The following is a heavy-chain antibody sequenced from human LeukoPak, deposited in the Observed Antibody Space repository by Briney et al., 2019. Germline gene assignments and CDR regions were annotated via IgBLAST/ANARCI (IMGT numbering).Heavy chain of an antibody. CDR1: GFTFSSYA. CDR3: VRDLDSYFDY. J-gene: IGHJ4*02. CDR2: ISYDGSDK. V-gene: IGHV3-33*08. Sequence: PGGSLRLSCAASGFTFSSYAMSWVRQAPGKGLEWVAVISYDGSDKYFADSVKGRFTISRDNSKNTLYLQMNSLRAEDTAVYYCVRDLDSYFDYWGQGTLVTVSS.